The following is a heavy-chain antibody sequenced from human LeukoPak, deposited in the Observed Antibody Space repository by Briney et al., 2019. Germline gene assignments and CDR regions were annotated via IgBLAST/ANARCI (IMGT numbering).Heavy chain of an antibody. CDR2: ISYDGSNK. CDR3: AKDDGTVGAPPGDY. D-gene: IGHD1-26*01. J-gene: IGHJ4*02. V-gene: IGHV3-30*18. CDR1: GFTFSSYG. Sequence: GGSLRLSCAASGFTFSSYGMHXXRQAPGKGXXXXXXISYDGSNKYYADSVKGRFTISRDSSKNTLYLQMNSLRAEDTAVYYCAKDDGTVGAPPGDYWGQGTLVTVSS.